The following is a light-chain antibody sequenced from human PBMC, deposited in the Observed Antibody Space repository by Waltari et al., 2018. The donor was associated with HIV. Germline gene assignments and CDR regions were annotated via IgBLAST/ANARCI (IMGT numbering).Light chain of an antibody. V-gene: IGLV1-44*01. CDR1: ISNIGKNT. J-gene: IGLJ3*02. CDR2: NHN. CDR3: ASWDDRLSGQGV. Sequence: QSVLTQPPSVSGIPGQRVTIPCSGTISNIGKNTVNWYQQFPGPAPKLLIYNHNQRPSGVPDRFSGSKSGSSASLAIRGLQSEDEADYYCASWDDRLSGQGVFGGGTRLTVL.